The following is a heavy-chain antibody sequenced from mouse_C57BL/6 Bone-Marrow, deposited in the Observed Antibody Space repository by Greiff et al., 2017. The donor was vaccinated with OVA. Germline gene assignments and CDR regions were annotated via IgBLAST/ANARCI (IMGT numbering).Heavy chain of an antibody. V-gene: IGHV1-81*01. CDR2: IYPRSGNH. CDR1: GYTFTSYG. D-gene: IGHD1-1*01. CDR3: ARIYYYGSSYYYFDY. Sequence: QVQLQQSGAELARPGASVKLSCKASGYTFTSYGISWVKQRTGQGLEWIGEIYPRSGNHYYNEKFKGKATLTADKSSSTAYMELRSLTSEDSAVYFCARIYYYGSSYYYFDYWGQGTTLTVSS. J-gene: IGHJ2*01.